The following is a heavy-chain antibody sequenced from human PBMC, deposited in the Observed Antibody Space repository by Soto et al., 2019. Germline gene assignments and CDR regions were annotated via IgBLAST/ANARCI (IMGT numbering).Heavy chain of an antibody. CDR1: GGSFSGYY. D-gene: IGHD3-3*01. CDR3: ARGRRFLEWLLPYYFDY. V-gene: IGHV4-34*01. CDR2: INHSGST. Sequence: TSETLSLTCAVYGGSFSGYYWSWIRQPPGKGLEWIGEINHSGSTNYNPSLKSRVTISVDTSKNQFSLKLSSVTAADTAVYYCARGRRFLEWLLPYYFDYWGQGTLVTVSS. J-gene: IGHJ4*02.